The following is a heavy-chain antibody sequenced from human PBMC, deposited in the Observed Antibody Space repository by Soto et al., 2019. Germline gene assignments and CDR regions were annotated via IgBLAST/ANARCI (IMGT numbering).Heavy chain of an antibody. CDR3: VKDSPAAYSYGSFDY. J-gene: IGHJ4*02. CDR1: GFTFSSYA. V-gene: IGHV3-64D*08. Sequence: PGGSLRLSCSASGFTFSSYAMHWVRQAPGKGLEYVSAISSNGGSTYYADSVKGRFTISRDNSKNTLYLQMCSLRAEDTAVYYCVKDSPAAYSYGSFDYWGQGTLVTVSS. CDR2: ISSNGGST. D-gene: IGHD5-18*01.